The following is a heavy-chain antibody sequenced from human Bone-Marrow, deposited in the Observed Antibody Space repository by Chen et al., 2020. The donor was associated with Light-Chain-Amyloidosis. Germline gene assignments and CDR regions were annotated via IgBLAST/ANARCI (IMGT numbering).Heavy chain of an antibody. Sequence: QVHLQEPGPGLVKPSAPLPLTFTVSRHSLCSGTDWGWIRQPPGMGREWIARIYHSGSTYYNPSLKSRVTISVDTSKNQFSLRVNSVTAADTAVYYCARGLGRGSGWYLWGQGTLVTVSS. D-gene: IGHD6-19*01. CDR2: IYHSGST. V-gene: IGHV4-38-2*02. J-gene: IGHJ5*02. CDR3: ARGLGRGSGWYL. CDR1: RHSLCSGTD.